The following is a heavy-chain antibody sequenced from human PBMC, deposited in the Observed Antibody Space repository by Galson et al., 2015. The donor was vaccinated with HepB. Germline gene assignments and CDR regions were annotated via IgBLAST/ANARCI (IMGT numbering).Heavy chain of an antibody. CDR2: ISSSSSYT. J-gene: IGHJ6*03. CDR1: GFTFSDYY. V-gene: IGHV3-11*06. CDR3: ARDGLAAAGPGDYYYMDV. Sequence: SLRLSCAASGFTFSDYYMSWIRQAPGKGLEWVSYISSSSSYTNYADSVKGRFTISRDNAKNSLYLQMNSLRAEDTAVYYCARDGLAAAGPGDYYYMDVWGKGTTVTVSS. D-gene: IGHD6-13*01.